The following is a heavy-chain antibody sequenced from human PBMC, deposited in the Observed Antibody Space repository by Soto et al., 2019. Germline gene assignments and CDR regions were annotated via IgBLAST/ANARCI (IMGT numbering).Heavy chain of an antibody. V-gene: IGHV3-21*01. CDR3: ARVAYYDILTGLVDY. CDR1: GFNFGDYA. D-gene: IGHD3-9*01. Sequence: GGSLRLSCTPSGFNFGDYAMNWVRQAPGKGLEWVSSISSSSSYIYYADSVKGRFTISRDNAKNSLYLQMNSLRAEDTAVYYCARVAYYDILTGLVDYWGQGTLVTVSS. CDR2: ISSSSSYI. J-gene: IGHJ4*02.